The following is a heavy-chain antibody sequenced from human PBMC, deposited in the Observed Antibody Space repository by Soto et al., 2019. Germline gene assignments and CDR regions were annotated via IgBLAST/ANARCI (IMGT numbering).Heavy chain of an antibody. Sequence: SETLSLTCAVSSDSISRSHWLTWVRQSPGKGLEWLGDIYYSGSAYYNPSLRSRISISMDKSNSQFSLNLSSVTAADTAVYFCARLEGLATISYYFDSWGPGALVTVSS. J-gene: IGHJ4*02. D-gene: IGHD3-9*01. CDR1: SDSISRSHW. V-gene: IGHV4-4*02. CDR3: ARLEGLATISYYFDS. CDR2: IYYSGSA.